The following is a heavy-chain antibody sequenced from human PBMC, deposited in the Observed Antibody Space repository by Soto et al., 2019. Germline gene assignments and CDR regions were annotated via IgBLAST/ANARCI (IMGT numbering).Heavy chain of an antibody. D-gene: IGHD3-16*01. V-gene: IGHV3-72*01. CDR1: GFTFSDHY. Sequence: GGSLRLSCAASGFTFSDHYMDWVRQAPGTGLEWVARSRNKARSYTTEYAASVEGRFIISRDESRSSLFLQMNSLKTEDTAVYFCSRAADPNARFRFDSWGQGPLVTVSS. CDR3: SRAADPNARFRFDS. J-gene: IGHJ4*02. CDR2: SRNKARSYTT.